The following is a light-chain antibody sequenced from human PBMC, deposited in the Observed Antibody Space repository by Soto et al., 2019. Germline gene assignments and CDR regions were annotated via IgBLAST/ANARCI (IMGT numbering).Light chain of an antibody. V-gene: IGLV3-21*02. CDR1: NIGSKS. J-gene: IGLJ3*02. CDR2: DDS. Sequence: SYELAQSPSVSVAPGQTARITCGGNNIGSKSVHWYQQKPGQAPVLVVYDDSDRPSGIPEQFSGSKSGNTATLTISRVEAGDEADYYCQVWDGSSNHWVFGGGTKVTVL. CDR3: QVWDGSSNHWV.